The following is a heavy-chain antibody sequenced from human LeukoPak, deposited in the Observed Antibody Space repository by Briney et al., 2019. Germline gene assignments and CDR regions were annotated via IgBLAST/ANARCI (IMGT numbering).Heavy chain of an antibody. CDR3: ARARRGSYYGSGRYYFDY. CDR1: GGSISSYY. J-gene: IGHJ4*02. CDR2: IYYSGST. D-gene: IGHD3-10*01. V-gene: IGHV4-59*12. Sequence: PSETLSLTCTVSGGSISSYYWSWIRQPPGKGLEWIGYIYYSGSTNYNPSLKSRVTISVDTSKNQFSLKLSSVTAADTAVYYCARARRGSYYGSGRYYFDYWGQGTLVTVSS.